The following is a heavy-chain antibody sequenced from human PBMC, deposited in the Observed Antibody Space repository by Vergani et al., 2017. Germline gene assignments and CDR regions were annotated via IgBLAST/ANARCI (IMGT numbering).Heavy chain of an antibody. CDR3: ATCSSPTFYYYYDGMDV. CDR2: IIPIFGTA. Sequence: QVQLVQSGAEVKKPGSSVKVSCKASGGTFSSYAISWVRQAPGQGLEWMGRIIPIFGTANYAQKLQGRVTMTTDTSTSTAYMELRSLRSYDTAVYYGATCSSPTFYYYYDGMDVWGQGTTVTVSS. V-gene: IGHV1-69*06. D-gene: IGHD2-15*01. CDR1: GGTFSSYA. J-gene: IGHJ6*02.